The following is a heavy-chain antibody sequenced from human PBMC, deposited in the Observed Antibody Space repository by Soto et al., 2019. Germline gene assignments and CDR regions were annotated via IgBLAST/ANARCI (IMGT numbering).Heavy chain of an antibody. Sequence: ASETLSLTCTVSGGSISSGGYYWSWIRQHPGKGLEWIGYIYYSGSTYYNPSLKSRVTISVDTSKNIFSLKLSSVTASDTAVYYCARIHYDRSGYKLDYWGQGTLVTVSS. V-gene: IGHV4-30-4*08. CDR1: GGSISSGGYY. CDR3: ARIHYDRSGYKLDY. J-gene: IGHJ4*02. D-gene: IGHD3-22*01. CDR2: IYYSGST.